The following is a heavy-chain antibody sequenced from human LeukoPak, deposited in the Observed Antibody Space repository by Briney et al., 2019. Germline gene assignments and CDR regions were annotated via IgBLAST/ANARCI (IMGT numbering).Heavy chain of an antibody. D-gene: IGHD3-22*01. CDR2: IGSNGVT. V-gene: IGHV3-23*01. CDR1: GFTIRTYA. CDR3: GIRDTSDYYVF. J-gene: IGHJ4*02. Sequence: PGGTLRLSCTVSGFTIRTYALSWVRQAPGKGLEWVSAIGSNGVTYYADSLKGRSTISRDNSKTALYLQMNGLRADVTAVYYCGIRDTSDYYVFGGRGTLVTVSS.